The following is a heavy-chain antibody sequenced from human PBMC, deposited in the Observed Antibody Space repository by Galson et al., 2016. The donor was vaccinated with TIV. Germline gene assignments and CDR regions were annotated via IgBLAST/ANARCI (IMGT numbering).Heavy chain of an antibody. CDR2: ITWNGDTT. V-gene: IGHV3-20*04. CDR3: ARGGGSYYAVDS. Sequence: SLRLSCAASGFTFDDYGMSWVRQAPGKGLEWVAGITWNGDTTGYLDSVKGRFTISGDNADNALYLEMDSLRAEDTALYYCARGGGSYYAVDSWGQGTLVTVSS. D-gene: IGHD1-26*01. J-gene: IGHJ4*02. CDR1: GFTFDDYG.